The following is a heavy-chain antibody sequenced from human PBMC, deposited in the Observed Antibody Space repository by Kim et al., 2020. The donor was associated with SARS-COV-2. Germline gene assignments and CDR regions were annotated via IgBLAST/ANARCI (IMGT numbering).Heavy chain of an antibody. J-gene: IGHJ5*02. CDR2: FCGSGNNT. CDR3: AKQATSSCYSYIDH. CDR1: GFTFSTYA. D-gene: IGHD3-22*01. Sequence: GGSLRLSCAASGFTFSTYAMSWVRQAPGKGLEWVSAFCGSGNNTYYVGSVKGRFTISRDNSKNTLYLQLNSLRAEDTAVYYCAKQATSSCYSYIDHWGQG. V-gene: IGHV3-23*01.